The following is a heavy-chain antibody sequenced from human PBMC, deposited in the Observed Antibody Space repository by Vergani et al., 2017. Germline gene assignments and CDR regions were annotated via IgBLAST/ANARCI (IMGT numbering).Heavy chain of an antibody. V-gene: IGHV1-2*02. Sequence: QVQLVQSGAEVKKPGASVKVSCKASGYTFTGYYMHWVRQAPGQGLEWMGWINPNSGGTNYAQKFQGRVTMTRDTSISTAYMELSRLRSDDTAVYYCARGGGYCSSTSCRNYYYYYGMDVWGQGTTVTVSS. D-gene: IGHD2-2*01. CDR1: GYTFTGYY. CDR3: ARGGGYCSSTSCRNYYYYYGMDV. CDR2: INPNSGGT. J-gene: IGHJ6*02.